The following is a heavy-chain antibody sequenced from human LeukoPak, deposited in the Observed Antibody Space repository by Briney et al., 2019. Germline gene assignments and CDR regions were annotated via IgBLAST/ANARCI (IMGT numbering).Heavy chain of an antibody. CDR1: GGSISSGSYY. J-gene: IGHJ4*02. D-gene: IGHD3-22*01. V-gene: IGHV4-61*02. Sequence: SQTLSLTCTVSGGSISSGSYYWSWIRQPAGKGLEWIGRIYTSGSTNYNPSLKRRVTISVDTSKNQFSLKLSSVTAADTAVYYCARVASTYYYDSSGYYYDPLFDYWGQGTLVTVSS. CDR3: ARVASTYYYDSSGYYYDPLFDY. CDR2: IYTSGST.